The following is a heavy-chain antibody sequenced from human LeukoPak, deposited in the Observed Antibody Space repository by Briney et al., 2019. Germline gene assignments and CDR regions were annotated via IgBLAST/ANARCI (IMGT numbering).Heavy chain of an antibody. V-gene: IGHV4-59*08. J-gene: IGHJ4*02. CDR2: IYYSGST. Sequence: SETLSLTCTVSGGSISSYYWSWIRQPPGKGLEWIGYIYYSGSTNYNPSLKSRVTISVDTSKNQFSLKLSSVTAADTAVYYCARLRNYDSSGYYPFDYWGQGTLVTVSS. D-gene: IGHD3-22*01. CDR3: ARLRNYDSSGYYPFDY. CDR1: GGSISSYY.